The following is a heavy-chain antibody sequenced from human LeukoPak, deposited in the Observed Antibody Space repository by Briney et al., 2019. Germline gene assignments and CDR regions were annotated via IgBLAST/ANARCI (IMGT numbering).Heavy chain of an antibody. CDR1: GGSISTYY. Sequence: SETLSLTCSVSGGSISTYYWSWIRQPPGKGLEWIGYIDYSGSTNYNPSLKSRVSISVDTSKNQFSLRLSSVTAADTAVYYCARDSGYEDYWGQGTLVTVSS. V-gene: IGHV4-59*01. J-gene: IGHJ4*02. CDR2: IDYSGST. D-gene: IGHD5-12*01. CDR3: ARDSGYEDY.